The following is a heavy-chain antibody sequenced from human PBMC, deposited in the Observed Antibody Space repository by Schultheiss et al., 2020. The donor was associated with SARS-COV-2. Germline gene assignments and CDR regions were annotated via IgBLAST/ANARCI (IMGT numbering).Heavy chain of an antibody. Sequence: GGSLRLSCAASGFTVSSNYMSWVRQAPGKGLEWVAVIWYDGSNKYYADSVKGRFTISRDNSKNTLYLQMNSLRAEDTAVYYCARDLAPDIVLMVYAIGTTRYYGMDVWGQGTTVTVSS. CDR2: IWYDGSNK. J-gene: IGHJ6*02. CDR3: ARDLAPDIVLMVYAIGTTRYYGMDV. CDR1: GFTVSSNY. V-gene: IGHV3-33*08. D-gene: IGHD2-8*01.